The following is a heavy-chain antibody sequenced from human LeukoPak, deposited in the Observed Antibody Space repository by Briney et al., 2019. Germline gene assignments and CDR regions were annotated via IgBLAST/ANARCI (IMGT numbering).Heavy chain of an antibody. CDR3: ARDRGAVTDVFDY. CDR2: IRSSGTTI. Sequence: GGSLRLSCVASGFTFSDYYMSWIRQAPGKGLEWVSYIRSSGTTIHYADSVKGRFTISRDNAKDSLYLQMNSLRAEDTAVYYCARDRGAVTDVFDYWGQGTLVTVSS. J-gene: IGHJ4*02. CDR1: GFTFSDYY. D-gene: IGHD6-19*01. V-gene: IGHV3-11*04.